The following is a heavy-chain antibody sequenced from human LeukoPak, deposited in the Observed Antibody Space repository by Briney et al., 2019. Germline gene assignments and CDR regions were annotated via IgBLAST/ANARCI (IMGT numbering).Heavy chain of an antibody. V-gene: IGHV3-23*01. CDR1: GFTFSSYA. CDR3: AKEIESVYCSSTSCYPPYAFDI. J-gene: IGHJ3*02. D-gene: IGHD2-2*01. CDR2: ISGSGGST. Sequence: GGSLRLSCAASGFTFSSYAMSWVRQAPGKGLEWVSAISGSGGSTYYADSVKGRFTISRDNSKNTLYLQMNSLRAEDTAVYYCAKEIESVYCSSTSCYPPYAFDIWGQGTMVTVSS.